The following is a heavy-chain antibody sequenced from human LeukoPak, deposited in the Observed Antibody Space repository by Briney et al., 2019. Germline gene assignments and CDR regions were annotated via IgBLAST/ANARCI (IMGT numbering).Heavy chain of an antibody. Sequence: ASVKVSCKASGYTFTSYDIHWVRQATGQGLEWMGRMNPNRGDTDYAQKFQGRVTMTRDTSISTAYMELSSLRSEDTALYYCARDWVELPGWYFDLWGRGTLVTVSS. CDR1: GYTFTSYD. CDR3: ARDWVELPGWYFDL. V-gene: IGHV1-8*01. D-gene: IGHD1-26*01. CDR2: MNPNRGDT. J-gene: IGHJ2*01.